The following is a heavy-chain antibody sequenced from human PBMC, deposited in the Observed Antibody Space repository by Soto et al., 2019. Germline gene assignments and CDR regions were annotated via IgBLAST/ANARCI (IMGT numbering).Heavy chain of an antibody. CDR1: GFTFSSYA. D-gene: IGHD4-17*01. CDR3: ARAILYGGNSHYYYRMDV. CDR2: ISYDGSNK. J-gene: IGHJ6*02. Sequence: QVQLVESGGGVVQPGRSLRLSCAASGFTFSSYAMHWVRQAPGKGLEWVAVISYDGSNKYYADSVKGRFTISRDNSKNTLYLQMNSLRAEDTAVYYCARAILYGGNSHYYYRMDVWGQGTTVTVSS. V-gene: IGHV3-30-3*01.